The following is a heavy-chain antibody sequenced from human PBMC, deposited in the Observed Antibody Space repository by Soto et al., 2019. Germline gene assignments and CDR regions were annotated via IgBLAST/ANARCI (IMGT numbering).Heavy chain of an antibody. D-gene: IGHD3-22*01. CDR1: GGSISSGDYY. Sequence: SETLSLTCTVSGGSISSGDYYWSWIRQPPGKGLEWIGYIYYSGSTYYNPSLKSRVTISVDTSKNQFSLKLSSVTAADTAVYYCARSITMIVGNWFDPWGQGTQLTVSS. CDR2: IYYSGST. CDR3: ARSITMIVGNWFDP. V-gene: IGHV4-30-4*01. J-gene: IGHJ5*02.